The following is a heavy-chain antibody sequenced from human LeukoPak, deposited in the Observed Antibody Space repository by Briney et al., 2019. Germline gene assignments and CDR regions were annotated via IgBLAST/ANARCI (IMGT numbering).Heavy chain of an antibody. CDR2: ISGDGSST. D-gene: IGHD3-22*01. V-gene: IGHV3-74*01. Sequence: GGSLRLSCAAPGFTFSNYWLHWVRQAPGKGLVWVSRISGDGSSTRYADSVKGRFTISRDNAKNTLYLQMNSLRAEDTAVYYCAKDLTYYYDSSGYYSDAFDIWGQGTMVTVSS. CDR3: AKDLTYYYDSSGYYSDAFDI. J-gene: IGHJ3*02. CDR1: GFTFSNYW.